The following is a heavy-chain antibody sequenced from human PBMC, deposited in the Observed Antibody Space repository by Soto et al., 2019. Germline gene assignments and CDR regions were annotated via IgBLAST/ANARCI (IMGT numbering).Heavy chain of an antibody. CDR1: GFTFSSYA. J-gene: IGHJ4*02. Sequence: EVQGLESGGGLVQPGRPLRLSCAASGFTFSSYAMSWVRQAPGQGLEWVSAISGSGSNPYYADSVKGRFTISRDNSKNTLYLQMNILRAADTALYYSAKTASITIRYGFDHWGQGTLVTVSS. CDR3: AKTASITIRYGFDH. V-gene: IGHV3-23*01. CDR2: ISGSGSNP. D-gene: IGHD4-17*01.